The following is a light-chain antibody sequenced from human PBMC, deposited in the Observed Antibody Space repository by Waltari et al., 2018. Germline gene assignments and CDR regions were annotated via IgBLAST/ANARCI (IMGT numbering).Light chain of an antibody. V-gene: IGKV3-15*01. CDR3: QQYHDWPPWT. J-gene: IGKJ1*01. CDR2: GAS. CDR1: QSISSN. Sequence: EIVLTQSPATLSVSPGDVATLSCRAGQSISSNLAWYQQKPGQAPRLLSYGASTRATGIPARVSGGGSGAEYTLTIRSLQSDDVAVYYCQQYHDWPPWTFGQGTRVEIK.